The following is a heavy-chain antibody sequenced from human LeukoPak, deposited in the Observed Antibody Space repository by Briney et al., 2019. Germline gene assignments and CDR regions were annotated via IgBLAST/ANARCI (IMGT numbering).Heavy chain of an antibody. V-gene: IGHV3-23*01. Sequence: GGSLRLSCKASGFTFSLFAMTWVRQTPGGGLEWVSTIEQDSSGTYSADSVKGRFAISRDNSKNTLYLQLSSLTAEDTAVYYCAKDEGRLINNLDRQYWGQGTPVTVSS. CDR3: AKDEGRLINNLDRQY. J-gene: IGHJ4*02. D-gene: IGHD1-1*01. CDR2: IEQDSSGT. CDR1: GFTFSLFA.